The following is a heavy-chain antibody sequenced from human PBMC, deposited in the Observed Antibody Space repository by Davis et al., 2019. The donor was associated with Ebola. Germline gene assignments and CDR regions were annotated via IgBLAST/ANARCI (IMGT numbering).Heavy chain of an antibody. Sequence: ASVKVSCKASGYTFTSNHMHWVRQAPGQGLEWMAITHPGGGGTRFAQKFQGRVTLTSDTSTSTVSMELISLTSEDTAVYYCARDLRGSYTVDYWGQGTLVTVSS. CDR2: THPGGGGT. D-gene: IGHD1-26*01. V-gene: IGHV1-46*01. J-gene: IGHJ4*02. CDR1: GYTFTSNH. CDR3: ARDLRGSYTVDY.